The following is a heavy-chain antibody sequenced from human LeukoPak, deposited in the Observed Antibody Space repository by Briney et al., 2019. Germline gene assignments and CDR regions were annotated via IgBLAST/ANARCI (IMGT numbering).Heavy chain of an antibody. J-gene: IGHJ3*01. CDR1: GFTFSNYV. V-gene: IGHV3-30*19. CDR3: AKGGGSKLKDAFDV. D-gene: IGHD5-12*01. Sequence: TGGSLRLSCAASGFTFSNYVMHWVRQAPGKGLEWVAVIFYDGTNKYYTDSVKGRFTISRDNSKNTLDVQMNSLRAEDTAVYYCAKGGGSKLKDAFDVWGQGTVVTVSA. CDR2: IFYDGTNK.